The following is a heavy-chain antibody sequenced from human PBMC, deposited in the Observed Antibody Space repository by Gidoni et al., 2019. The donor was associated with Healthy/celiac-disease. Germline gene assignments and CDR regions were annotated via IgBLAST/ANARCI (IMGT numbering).Heavy chain of an antibody. CDR3: AKFGYGDYGYFNPFDY. J-gene: IGHJ4*02. D-gene: IGHD4-17*01. V-gene: IGHV3-23*01. Sequence: EVQLLESGGGLVQPGGSLRLSCAASGFPFSSYAMSWVRQAPGKGLEWVSAISGSGGSTYYADSVKGRFTISRDNSKNTLYLQMNSLRAEDTAVYYCAKFGYGDYGYFNPFDYWGQGTLVTVSS. CDR1: GFPFSSYA. CDR2: ISGSGGST.